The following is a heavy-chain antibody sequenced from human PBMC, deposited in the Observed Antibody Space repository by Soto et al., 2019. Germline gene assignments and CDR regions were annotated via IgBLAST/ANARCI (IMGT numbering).Heavy chain of an antibody. D-gene: IGHD4-4*01. Sequence: PGGSLRLSCAASGFTFSNYAMSWVRQAPGKGLEWVSAISGSGGSTYYADSVKGRFTISRDNSKNTLYLQMNSLRAEDTAVYYCAKVYDYSTLRVNYMDVWGKGTTVTVSS. V-gene: IGHV3-23*01. CDR3: AKVYDYSTLRVNYMDV. J-gene: IGHJ6*03. CDR1: GFTFSNYA. CDR2: ISGSGGST.